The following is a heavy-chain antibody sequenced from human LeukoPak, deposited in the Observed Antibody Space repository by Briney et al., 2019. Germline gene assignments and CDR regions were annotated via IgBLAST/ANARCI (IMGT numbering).Heavy chain of an antibody. V-gene: IGHV4-59*12. CDR1: GGSISTYY. D-gene: IGHD6-13*01. CDR2: IYYSGST. J-gene: IGHJ5*02. CDR3: ARGPSTSWPNWFDP. Sequence: ASETLSLTCTVSGGSISTYYWSWIRQPPGKGLEWIGYIYYSGSTNYNPSFKSRVTMSVDTSQNQFSLMLSSVTAADTAVYYCARGPSTSWPNWFDPWGQGILVTVSS.